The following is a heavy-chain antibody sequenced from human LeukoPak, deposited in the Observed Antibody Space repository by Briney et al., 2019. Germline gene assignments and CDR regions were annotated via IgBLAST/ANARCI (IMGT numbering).Heavy chain of an antibody. CDR3: ARVFEDIVVVVADSWFDP. J-gene: IGHJ5*02. D-gene: IGHD2-15*01. Sequence: ASVKVSCKASGYTFTGYYMHWVRQAPGQGLEWMGWINPNSGGTNYAQKFQGRVTMTRDTSISTAYMELSRLRSDDTAVYYCARVFEDIVVVVADSWFDPWSQGTLVTVSS. CDR1: GYTFTGYY. V-gene: IGHV1-2*02. CDR2: INPNSGGT.